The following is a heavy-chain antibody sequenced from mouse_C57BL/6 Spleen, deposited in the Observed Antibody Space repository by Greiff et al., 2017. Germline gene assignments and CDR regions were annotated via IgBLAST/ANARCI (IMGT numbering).Heavy chain of an antibody. D-gene: IGHD1-1*01. CDR2: IDPSDSYT. V-gene: IGHV1-59*01. CDR3: ARAYGRDWYFDV. CDR1: GYTFTSYW. J-gene: IGHJ1*03. Sequence: VQLQQPGAELVRPGTSVKLSCKASGYTFTSYWMHWVKQRPGQGLEWIGVIDPSDSYTNYNQKFKGKATLTVDTSSSTAYMQLSSLTSEDSAVYYCARAYGRDWYFDVWGTGTTVTVSS.